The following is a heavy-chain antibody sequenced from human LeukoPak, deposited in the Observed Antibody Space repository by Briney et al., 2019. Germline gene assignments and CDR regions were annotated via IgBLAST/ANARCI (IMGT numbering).Heavy chain of an antibody. D-gene: IGHD6-19*01. CDR1: GFTFNDYS. CDR3: AKVSLAVAAEFDY. V-gene: IGHV3-48*01. Sequence: GGSLRLSCAASGFTFNDYSMNWVRQAPGKGLEWVSYISGSRNTIYYADSVKGRFTISRDNSKNTLYLQMNSLRAEDTAVYYCAKVSLAVAAEFDYWGQGTLVTVSS. CDR2: ISGSRNTI. J-gene: IGHJ4*02.